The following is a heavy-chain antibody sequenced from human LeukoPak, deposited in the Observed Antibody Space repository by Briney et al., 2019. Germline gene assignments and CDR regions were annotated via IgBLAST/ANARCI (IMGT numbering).Heavy chain of an antibody. CDR2: INHSGST. Sequence: SETLSLTCAVYGGSFSGYYWSWIRQPPGKGLEWIGEINHSGSTNYNPSLKSRVTISVDTSKNQFSLKLSPVTAADTAVYYCAGRDGYYWGQGTLVTVSS. D-gene: IGHD5-24*01. CDR3: AGRDGYY. V-gene: IGHV4-34*01. CDR1: GGSFSGYY. J-gene: IGHJ4*02.